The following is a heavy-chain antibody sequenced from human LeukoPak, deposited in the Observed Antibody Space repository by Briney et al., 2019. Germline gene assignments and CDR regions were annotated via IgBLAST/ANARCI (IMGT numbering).Heavy chain of an antibody. D-gene: IGHD6-13*01. CDR3: AKGSQYSSSCNTPNFDY. Sequence: GGPLRLPRAASGFTFSCYGMLWVRQAPAKGLEGVAFIWYDGSNKYYVDSAQGRFTISRDNSKNPLYLQMNSLRDEDTAASYCAKGSQYSSSCNTPNFDYWGQGTLVTVSS. V-gene: IGHV3-30*02. J-gene: IGHJ4*02. CDR1: GFTFSCYG. CDR2: IWYDGSNK.